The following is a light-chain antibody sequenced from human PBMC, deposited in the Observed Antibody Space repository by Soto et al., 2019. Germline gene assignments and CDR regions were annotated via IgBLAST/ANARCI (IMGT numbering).Light chain of an antibody. CDR1: QSVGSSY. V-gene: IGKV3-20*01. Sequence: EIALTQSPGTLSLSPGERATLSCRASQSVGSSYLAWYQHKPGQAPRLLIHGGSNRATGVPDRFSGSGSGTDFTLTISRLEPEDFSVYYCQQYGTSPLTFGQGTRLDIE. J-gene: IGKJ5*01. CDR3: QQYGTSPLT. CDR2: GGS.